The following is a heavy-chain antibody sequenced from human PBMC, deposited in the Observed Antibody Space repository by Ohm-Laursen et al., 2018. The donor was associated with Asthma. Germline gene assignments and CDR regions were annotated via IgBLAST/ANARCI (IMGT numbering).Heavy chain of an antibody. Sequence: SLRLSCAASGFTFSSYGMHWVRQVPGKGLEWVSAITGSTGGTYYAESVKGRFTISRDNSKNTLYLQMNSLRAEDTAVYYCAKAMYGGYLGGQFDYWGQGTLVTVSS. J-gene: IGHJ4*02. CDR2: ITGSTGGT. CDR3: AKAMYGGYLGGQFDY. V-gene: IGHV3-23*01. D-gene: IGHD5-12*01. CDR1: GFTFSSYG.